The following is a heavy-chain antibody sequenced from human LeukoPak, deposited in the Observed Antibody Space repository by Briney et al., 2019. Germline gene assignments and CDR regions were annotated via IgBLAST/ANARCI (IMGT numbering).Heavy chain of an antibody. CDR2: ISAYNGNT. D-gene: IGHD3-22*01. V-gene: IGHV1-18*01. CDR1: GYTFTNYD. CDR3: ARIGGYYDSSGYYLEYFQH. Sequence: GASVKVSCKASGYTFTNYDISWVRQAPGQGLEWMGWISAYNGNTNYAQKLQGRVTMTTDTSTSTAYMELRSLRSDDTAVYYCARIGGYYDSSGYYLEYFQHWGQGTLVTVSS. J-gene: IGHJ1*01.